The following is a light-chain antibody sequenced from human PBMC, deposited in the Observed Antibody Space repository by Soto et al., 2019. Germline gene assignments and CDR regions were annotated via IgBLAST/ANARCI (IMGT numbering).Light chain of an antibody. V-gene: IGKV1-39*01. CDR2: AAS. CDR3: QQYHTYSGT. Sequence: DIQLTQCPSYLSAFVGDRVTITCRASQSISRFLNCYHHKPGKAPELLMFAASNWEIGVPSRFSGSGSGTEFTLTISSLQAEDFATYYCQQYHTYSGTFGQGTKVDIK. CDR1: QSISRF. J-gene: IGKJ1*01.